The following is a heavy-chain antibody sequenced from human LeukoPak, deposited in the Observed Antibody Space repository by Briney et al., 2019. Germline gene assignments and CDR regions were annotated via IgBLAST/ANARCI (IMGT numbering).Heavy chain of an antibody. CDR1: GFSFSSYW. CDR2: IKQDGSEK. Sequence: PGGSLRLSCAASGFSFSSYWMSWVRQAPGKGLEWVANIKQDGSEKYYVDSMKGRFTISRDNAKNSLFLQMNGLRAEDTAVYYCARSSDAAFDIWGQGTMVTVSS. J-gene: IGHJ3*02. CDR3: ARSSDAAFDI. V-gene: IGHV3-7*01. D-gene: IGHD6-19*01.